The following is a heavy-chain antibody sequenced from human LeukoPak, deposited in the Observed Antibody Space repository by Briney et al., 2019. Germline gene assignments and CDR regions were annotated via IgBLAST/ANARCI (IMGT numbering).Heavy chain of an antibody. CDR2: INAGNGNT. CDR3: ARARYGYSYGTPGYYFYMDV. V-gene: IGHV1-3*01. CDR1: GYTFISYA. Sequence: GASVKVSCKTSGYTFISYAIHWVRQAPGQRLEWLGWINAGNGNTKYSQEFQGRVTITRDTSARTAYMEVSSLRSDDTAVYYCARARYGYSYGTPGYYFYMDVWGKGTTVTVSS. J-gene: IGHJ6*03. D-gene: IGHD5-18*01.